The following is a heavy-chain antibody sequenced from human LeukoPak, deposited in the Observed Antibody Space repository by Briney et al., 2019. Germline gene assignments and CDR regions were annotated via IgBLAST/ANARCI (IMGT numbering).Heavy chain of an antibody. D-gene: IGHD1-26*01. CDR3: ASSGSYRFDY. V-gene: IGHV3-48*02. J-gene: IGHJ4*02. CDR1: GFTFGDYA. CDR2: ITASGTAM. Sequence: GSLRPSCAGSGFTFGDYAMHWVRQAPGEGVEGVSHITASGTAMFYADSVKGRFTISRDNAKNSLYLQMNSLRDEDTAVYYCASSGSYRFDYWGQGTLVTVSS.